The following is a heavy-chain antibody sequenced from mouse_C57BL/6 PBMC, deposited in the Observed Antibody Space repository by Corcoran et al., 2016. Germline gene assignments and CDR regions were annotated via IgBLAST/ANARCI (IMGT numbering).Heavy chain of an antibody. CDR1: GYTFTDYY. D-gene: IGHD1-1*01. J-gene: IGHJ4*01. CDR3: ARSMIYYYGLYAMDY. CDR2: IYPGSGNT. Sequence: QVQLKQSGAELVRPGASVKLSCKASGYTFTDYYINWVKQRPGQGLEWIARIYPGSGNTYYNEKFKGKATLTAEKSSSTAYMQLSSLTSEDSAVYFCARSMIYYYGLYAMDYWGQGTSVTVSS. V-gene: IGHV1-76*01.